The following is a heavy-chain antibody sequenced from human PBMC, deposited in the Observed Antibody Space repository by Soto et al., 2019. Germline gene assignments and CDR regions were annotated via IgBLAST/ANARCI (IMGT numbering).Heavy chain of an antibody. J-gene: IGHJ4*01. CDR1: GYTFTNYD. CDR3: PRTRLCCGDWYSAYYFDF. Sequence: GASVKVSCKASGYTFTNYDINWVRQATGQGLEWMGWMNPSSGNTGYVQKFQGRVTMTRNTSTSTAYMELTSLTSDDTAVYYCPRTRLCCGDWYSAYYFDFWG. V-gene: IGHV1-8*01. D-gene: IGHD2-21*02. CDR2: MNPSSGNT.